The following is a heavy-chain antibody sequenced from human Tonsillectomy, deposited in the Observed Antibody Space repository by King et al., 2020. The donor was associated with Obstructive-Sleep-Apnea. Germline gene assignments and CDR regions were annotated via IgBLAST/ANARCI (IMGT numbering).Heavy chain of an antibody. Sequence: VQLVESGGGLVKPGESLSLSCAASGFTFSIYNMNWVRQAPGKGLEWVSSITSSGSYMYYADSVKGRFTISRDNAKNSLYLQMDSLRVEDTAVYYCASGLIWFDDGGQGTLVTVSS. CDR2: ITSSGSYM. J-gene: IGHJ5*02. CDR1: GFTFSIYN. D-gene: IGHD3-16*01. V-gene: IGHV3-21*01. CDR3: ASGLIWFDD.